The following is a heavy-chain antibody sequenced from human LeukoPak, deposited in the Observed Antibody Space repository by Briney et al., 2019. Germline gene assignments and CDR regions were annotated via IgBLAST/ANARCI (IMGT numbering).Heavy chain of an antibody. J-gene: IGHJ6*03. CDR3: AKEIYYGSGSYYNPGGYYYYYYMDV. D-gene: IGHD3-10*01. V-gene: IGHV3-30*02. CDR2: IRYDGSNK. CDR1: GFTFSSYG. Sequence: PGGPLRLSCAASGFTFSSYGMHWVRQAPGKGLEWVAFIRYDGSNKYYADSVKGRFTISRDNSKNTLYLQMNSLRAEDTAVYYCAKEIYYGSGSYYNPGGYYYYYYMDVWGKGTTVTVSS.